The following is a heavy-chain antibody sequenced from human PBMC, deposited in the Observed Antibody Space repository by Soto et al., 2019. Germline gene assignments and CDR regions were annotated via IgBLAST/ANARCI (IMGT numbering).Heavy chain of an antibody. CDR1: GFTFNSYA. CDR2: ISGSGDGDDT. Sequence: PGGSLRLSCAASGFTFNSYAMTWVRQAPGRGLEWVSAISGSGDGDDTFYADSVKGRFTISRDNSKNTLYLQMNSLRAEDTAVYYCAKSVYNWNDGFFDYWGQGTLVTVSS. CDR3: AKSVYNWNDGFFDY. V-gene: IGHV3-23*01. J-gene: IGHJ4*02. D-gene: IGHD1-1*01.